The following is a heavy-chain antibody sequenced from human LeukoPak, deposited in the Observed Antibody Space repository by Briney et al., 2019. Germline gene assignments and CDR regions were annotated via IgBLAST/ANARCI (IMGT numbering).Heavy chain of an antibody. J-gene: IGHJ5*02. CDR1: GYTFTSYY. CDR2: INPNSGGT. V-gene: IGHV1-2*02. D-gene: IGHD6-13*01. CDR3: ARVAAAGSGNWFDP. Sequence: ASVKVSCKASGYTFTSYYMHWVRQAPGQGLEWMGWINPNSGGTNYAQKFQGRVTMTRDTSISTAYMELSRLRSDDTAVYYCARVAAAGSGNWFDPWGQGTLVTVSS.